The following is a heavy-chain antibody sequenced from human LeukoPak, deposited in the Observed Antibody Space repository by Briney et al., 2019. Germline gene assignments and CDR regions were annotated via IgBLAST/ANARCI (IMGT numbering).Heavy chain of an antibody. D-gene: IGHD6-19*01. J-gene: IGHJ4*02. CDR2: ISWNGGSI. CDR1: GFTFDDYA. V-gene: IGHV3-9*01. Sequence: GRSLRLSCAASGFTFDDYAMHWVRQAPGKGLEWVSGISWNGGSIGYADSVKGRFTISRDNAKNSLYLQMNSLRAEDTALYYCAKDMRSAVAATFDYWGQGTLVTVSS. CDR3: AKDMRSAVAATFDY.